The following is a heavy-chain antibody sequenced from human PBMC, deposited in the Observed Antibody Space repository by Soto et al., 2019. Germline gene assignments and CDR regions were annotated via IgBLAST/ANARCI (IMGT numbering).Heavy chain of an antibody. CDR3: ARTQDIVLVPAAAIGYYGMDV. D-gene: IGHD2-2*01. CDR1: GGTFSSYA. J-gene: IGHJ6*02. Sequence: QVQLVQSGAEVKKPGSSVKVSCKASGGTFSSYAISWVRQAPGQGLEWMGGIIPIFGTANYAQKFQGRVTITADESTSTAYMELSSLRSEDTAVYYCARTQDIVLVPAAAIGYYGMDVGGQGTTVTVSS. V-gene: IGHV1-69*12. CDR2: IIPIFGTA.